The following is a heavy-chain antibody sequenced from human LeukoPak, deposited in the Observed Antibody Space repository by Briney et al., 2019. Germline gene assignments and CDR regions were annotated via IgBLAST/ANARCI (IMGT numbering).Heavy chain of an antibody. D-gene: IGHD3-10*01. J-gene: IGHJ6*04. Sequence: SVKVSCKASGGTFSSYAISWVRQAPGQGLEWVGGIIPIFGTAKYAQKVQGRVTMSTDESTSTAYMELSSLRSEDTAVYYCARDLDDTYYGSGSSGNMDVWGKGTTVTVSS. V-gene: IGHV1-69*05. CDR3: ARDLDDTYYGSGSSGNMDV. CDR2: IIPIFGTA. CDR1: GGTFSSYA.